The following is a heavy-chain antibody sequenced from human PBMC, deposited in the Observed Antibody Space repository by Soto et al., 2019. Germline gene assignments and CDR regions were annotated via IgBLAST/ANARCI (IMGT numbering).Heavy chain of an antibody. CDR3: AKPSMYYDYIWGSYRPIGPFDY. D-gene: IGHD3-16*02. V-gene: IGHV3-23*01. Sequence: GGSLRLSCAASGFTFSSYAMSWVRQAPGKGLEWVSAISGSGGSTYYADSVKGRFTISRDNSKNTLYLQMNSLRAEDTAVYYCAKPSMYYDYIWGSYRPIGPFDYWGQGTLVTVSS. J-gene: IGHJ4*02. CDR1: GFTFSSYA. CDR2: ISGSGGST.